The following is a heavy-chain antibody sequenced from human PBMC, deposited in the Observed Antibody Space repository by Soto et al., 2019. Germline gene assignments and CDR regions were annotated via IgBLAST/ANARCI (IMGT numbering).Heavy chain of an antibody. CDR1: GFTFSTHD. Sequence: EVQLLESGGKLVQPGGSLTLSCAASGFTFSTHDMAWVRQAPGKGLEWVSDVSASGMNTDYADPVKGRFYISRDNSKNTVSLHMNSPRAEDTALYYCDKDRPRRTSGYFLDYWGQGTPVTVSS. V-gene: IGHV3-23*01. CDR2: VSASGMNT. CDR3: DKDRPRRTSGYFLDY. J-gene: IGHJ4*01. D-gene: IGHD3-9*01.